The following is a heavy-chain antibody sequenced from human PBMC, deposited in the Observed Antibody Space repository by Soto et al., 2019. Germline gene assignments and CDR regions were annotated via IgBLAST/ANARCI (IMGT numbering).Heavy chain of an antibody. V-gene: IGHV4-30-2*02. J-gene: IGHJ4*02. Sequence: TSETLSLTCAVSGGSISSGGYSWSWIRQPPGKGLEWIGYIYHSGSTYYNPSLKSRVTISVDRSKNQFSLKLSSVTAADTAVYYCARFDYYDSSGYLDFDPKWGQGTLVTVSS. CDR1: GGSISSGGYS. D-gene: IGHD3-22*01. CDR3: ARFDYYDSSGYLDFDPK. CDR2: IYHSGST.